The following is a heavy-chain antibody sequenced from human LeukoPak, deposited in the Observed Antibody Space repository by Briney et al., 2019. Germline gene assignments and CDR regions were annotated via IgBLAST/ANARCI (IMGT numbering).Heavy chain of an antibody. D-gene: IGHD3-10*01. J-gene: IGHJ5*02. V-gene: IGHV4-31*03. Sequence: PSQTLSLTCTVSGGSISSGDYYWSWIRQHPGKGLAWIGNIYYSGNTYYNPSLKSRVTMSVDTSKSQFSLKLTSVTAADTAVYYCARVFRYGSGSGPWFDPWGQGTLVTVSS. CDR2: IYYSGNT. CDR1: GGSISSGDYY. CDR3: ARVFRYGSGSGPWFDP.